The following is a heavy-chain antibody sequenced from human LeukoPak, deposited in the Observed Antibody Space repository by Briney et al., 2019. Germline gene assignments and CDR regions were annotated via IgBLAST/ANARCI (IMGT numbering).Heavy chain of an antibody. J-gene: IGHJ4*02. D-gene: IGHD3-10*01. CDR2: IYYSGST. V-gene: IGHV4-59*01. Sequence: SETLSPTCTVSGGSISSYYWSWIRQPPGKGLEWIGYIYYSGSTNYNPSLKSRVTISVDTSKNQFSLKLSSVTAADTAVYYCARSRGALDYWGQGTLVTVSS. CDR1: GGSISSYY. CDR3: ARSRGALDY.